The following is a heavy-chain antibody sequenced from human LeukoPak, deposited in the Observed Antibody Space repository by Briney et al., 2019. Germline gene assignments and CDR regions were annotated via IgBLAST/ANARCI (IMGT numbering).Heavy chain of an antibody. Sequence: GASVKVSCKASGGTFSSYAISWVRQAPGQGLEWMGGIIPIFGTANYAQKFQGRVTITADESTSTAYMELSSLRSEDTAAYYCARDSTMVRGVPLYYFDYWGQGTLVTVSS. V-gene: IGHV1-69*13. CDR2: IIPIFGTA. J-gene: IGHJ4*02. D-gene: IGHD3-10*01. CDR3: ARDSTMVRGVPLYYFDY. CDR1: GGTFSSYA.